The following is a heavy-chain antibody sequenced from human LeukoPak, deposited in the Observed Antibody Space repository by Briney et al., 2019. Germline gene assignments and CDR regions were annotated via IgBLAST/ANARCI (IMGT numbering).Heavy chain of an antibody. Sequence: GGSLRLSCAASGFTFSNAWMSWVRQAPGKGLEWVGRIKSKTDGGTTDYAAPVKGRFTISRDDSKNTLYLQMNSLKTEDTAVYYCTTDLRWQDAFDIWGQGTMVTVSS. CDR1: GFTFSNAW. D-gene: IGHD4-23*01. V-gene: IGHV3-15*01. CDR3: TTDLRWQDAFDI. CDR2: IKSKTDGGTT. J-gene: IGHJ3*02.